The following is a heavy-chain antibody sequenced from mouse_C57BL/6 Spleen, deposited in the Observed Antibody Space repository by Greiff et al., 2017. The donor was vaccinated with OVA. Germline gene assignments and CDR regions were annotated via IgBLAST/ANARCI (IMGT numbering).Heavy chain of an antibody. J-gene: IGHJ3*01. V-gene: IGHV1-62-2*01. Sequence: VKLVESGAELVKPGASVKLSCKASGYTFTEYTIHWVKQRSGQGLEWIGWFYPGSGSIKYNEKFKDKATLTADKSSSTVYMELSRLTSEDSAVYFCARHEEDYDYGAWFAYWGQGTLVTVSA. CDR1: GYTFTEYT. CDR3: ARHEEDYDYGAWFAY. CDR2: FYPGSGSI. D-gene: IGHD2-4*01.